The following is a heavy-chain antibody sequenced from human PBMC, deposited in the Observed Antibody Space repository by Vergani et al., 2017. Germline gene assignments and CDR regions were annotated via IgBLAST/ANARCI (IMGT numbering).Heavy chain of an antibody. J-gene: IGHJ6*03. D-gene: IGHD2-2*02. CDR1: GGSVSSGSYY. CDR2: IYYSGST. V-gene: IGHV4-61*01. Sequence: QVQLQESGPGLVKPSETLSLTCTVSGGSVSSGSYYWSWIRQPPGKGLEWIGYIYYSGSTNYNPSLKSRVTISVDTSKNQFSLKLSSVTAADTAVYYCATNLQVQVPAAISYYYYYMDVWGKGTTVTVSS. CDR3: ATNLQVQVPAAISYYYYYMDV.